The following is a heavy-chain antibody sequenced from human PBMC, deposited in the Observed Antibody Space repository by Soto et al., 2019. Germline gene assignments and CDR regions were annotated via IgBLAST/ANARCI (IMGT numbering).Heavy chain of an antibody. V-gene: IGHV3-30*04. J-gene: IGHJ5*01. CDR3: ARDEGVPGAGFDS. CDR2: ISSDGRIE. D-gene: IGHD4-17*01. CDR1: GFTFSYYA. Sequence: QVQLVESGGGVVQPGRSLRLSCAASGFTFSYYAFHWVRQAPGKGLEWVSMISSDGRIENYADSVRGRFTISRDNSRNTLYLQMNSLRPDDTAVYYCARDEGVPGAGFDSWARETWSPSPQ.